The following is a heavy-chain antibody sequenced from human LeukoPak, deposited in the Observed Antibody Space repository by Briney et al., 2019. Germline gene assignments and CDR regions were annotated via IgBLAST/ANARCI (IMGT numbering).Heavy chain of an antibody. J-gene: IGHJ4*02. Sequence: SETLSPTCTVSGGSISSGSYYWSWIRQPAGKGLEWIGRIYTSGSTNYNPSLKSRVTISVDTSKNQFSLKLSSVTAADTAVYYCARGNLGYCSSTSCYAYFDYWGQGTLVTVSS. CDR1: GGSISSGSYY. CDR3: ARGNLGYCSSTSCYAYFDY. V-gene: IGHV4-61*02. CDR2: IYTSGST. D-gene: IGHD2-2*01.